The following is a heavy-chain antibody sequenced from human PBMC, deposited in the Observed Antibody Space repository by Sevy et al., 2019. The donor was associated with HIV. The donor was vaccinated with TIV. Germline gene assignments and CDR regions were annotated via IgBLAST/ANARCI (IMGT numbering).Heavy chain of an antibody. V-gene: IGHV3-48*03. CDR1: GFTFSSYE. Sequence: GGSLRLSCAASGFTFSSYEMNWVRQAPGKGLEWVSYISSSGSTIYYADSVKGRFTISRDNAKNSLYLQMNSLRAEDTAVYYCARVDFYGSGDFDYWGRGTLVTVSS. J-gene: IGHJ4*02. CDR2: ISSSGSTI. CDR3: ARVDFYGSGDFDY. D-gene: IGHD3-10*01.